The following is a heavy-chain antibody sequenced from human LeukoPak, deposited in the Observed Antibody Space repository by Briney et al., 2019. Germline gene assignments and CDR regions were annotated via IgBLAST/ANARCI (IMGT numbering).Heavy chain of an antibody. Sequence: GGSLRLSCAASGFSFSSYAMSWVRQAPGKGLEWVSSISGSGGSTYYADSVKGRFTISRDNSKDTLYLQMNSLRAEDTAVYYCAKDIVVVTSGSNAFDIWGQGTTVTVSS. CDR3: AKDIVVVTSGSNAFDI. J-gene: IGHJ3*02. CDR2: ISGSGGST. CDR1: GFSFSSYA. D-gene: IGHD2-21*02. V-gene: IGHV3-23*01.